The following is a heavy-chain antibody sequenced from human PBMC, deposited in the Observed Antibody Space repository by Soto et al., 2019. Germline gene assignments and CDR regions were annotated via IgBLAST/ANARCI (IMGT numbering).Heavy chain of an antibody. Sequence: SETLSLTCAVSGYPISSGYYWGWIRQPPGKGLEWIGSIYHSGSTYYNPSLKSRVTISVDTSKNQFSLKLSSVTAADTAVYYCARVDNWNYLTNYYGMDAWGQGTTVTVSS. V-gene: IGHV4-38-2*01. J-gene: IGHJ6*02. CDR1: GYPISSGYY. D-gene: IGHD1-7*01. CDR3: ARVDNWNYLTNYYGMDA. CDR2: IYHSGST.